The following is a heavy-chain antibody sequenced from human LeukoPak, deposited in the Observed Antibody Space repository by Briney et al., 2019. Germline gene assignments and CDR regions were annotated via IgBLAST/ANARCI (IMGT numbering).Heavy chain of an antibody. CDR3: ARGQVPAARGYNWFDP. CDR2: INARGDT. CDR1: GWSFNDYY. D-gene: IGHD2-2*01. Sequence: PSETLSLTCAVYGWSFNDYYWNWIRQPPGKGLEWIGEINARGDTNYNPSLKSRVTISVDTSKKQFSLRLTSMIAADTALYYCARGQVPAARGYNWFDPWGQGDLVSVSS. V-gene: IGHV4-34*01. J-gene: IGHJ5*02.